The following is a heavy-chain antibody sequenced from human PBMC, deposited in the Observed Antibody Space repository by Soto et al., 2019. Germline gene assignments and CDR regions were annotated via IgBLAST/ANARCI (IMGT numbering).Heavy chain of an antibody. CDR3: ARGVGSGSYYNQYNWFDP. Sequence: QVQLVQSGAEVKKPGASVKVSCKASGYTFTNYGITWVRQAPGQGLEWLRWISGYNGNTKNAQKLQGRVTMTTDTSTSTAYMELRSLRSDDTAVYYCARGVGSGSYYNQYNWFDPWGQGTLVTVSS. V-gene: IGHV1-18*01. CDR1: GYTFTNYG. D-gene: IGHD3-10*01. J-gene: IGHJ5*02. CDR2: ISGYNGNT.